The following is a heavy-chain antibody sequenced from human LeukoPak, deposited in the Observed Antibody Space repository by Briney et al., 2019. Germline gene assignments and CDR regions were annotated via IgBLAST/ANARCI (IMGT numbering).Heavy chain of an antibody. CDR3: TRVEYYDYVWGSYRSFDY. V-gene: IGHV3-49*04. Sequence: PGRSLRLSCTASGFTFGDYAMSWVRQAPGKGLEWVGFIRSKAYGGTTEYAASVKGRFTISRDDSKSIAYLQMNSLKTEDTAVYYCTRVEYYDYVWGSYRSFDYWGQGTLVTVSS. D-gene: IGHD3-16*02. J-gene: IGHJ4*02. CDR1: GFTFGDYA. CDR2: IRSKAYGGTT.